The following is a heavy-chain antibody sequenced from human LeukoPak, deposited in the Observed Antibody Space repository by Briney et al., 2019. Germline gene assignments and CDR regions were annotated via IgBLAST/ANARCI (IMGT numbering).Heavy chain of an antibody. CDR1: GFTVSSNY. CDR3: ARGIPGPWGVTTH. CDR2: IYSGGST. J-gene: IGHJ4*02. V-gene: IGHV3-53*01. Sequence: GGSLRLSCAASGFTVSSNYMSWVRQAPGKGLEWVSVIYSGGSTYYADSVKGRFTISRDNSKNTLYLQMNSLRAEDTAVYYCARGIPGPWGVTTHWGQGTLVTVSS. D-gene: IGHD4-17*01.